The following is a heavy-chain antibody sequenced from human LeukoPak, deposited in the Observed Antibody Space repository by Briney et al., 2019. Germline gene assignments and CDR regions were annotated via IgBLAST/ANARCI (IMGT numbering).Heavy chain of an antibody. CDR1: GGTFSSYT. V-gene: IGHV1-69*02. J-gene: IGHJ3*02. D-gene: IGHD4-23*01. Sequence: SVKVSCKASGGTFSSYTISWVRQAPGQGLEWMGRIIPILGIANYAQKFQGRVTITADKSTSTAYMELSSLRSEDTAVYYCARKTYDYGGSIHAFDIWGQGTMVTVSS. CDR3: ARKTYDYGGSIHAFDI. CDR2: IIPILGIA.